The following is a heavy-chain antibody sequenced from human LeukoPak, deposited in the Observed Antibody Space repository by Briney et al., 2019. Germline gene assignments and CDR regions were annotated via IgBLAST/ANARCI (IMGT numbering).Heavy chain of an antibody. J-gene: IGHJ4*02. CDR2: IPNDGSKT. V-gene: IGHV3-30-3*01. CDR3: ARGILRATVDY. D-gene: IGHD1-26*01. CDR1: GFSFSSYA. Sequence: GGSLRLSCAASGFSFSSYAMHWVRQAPGKGLEWVAAIPNDGSKTYYADSVKGRFTISRDNSKNTLYLQMNSLRAEDTAVYYCARGILRATVDYWGQGTLVTVSS.